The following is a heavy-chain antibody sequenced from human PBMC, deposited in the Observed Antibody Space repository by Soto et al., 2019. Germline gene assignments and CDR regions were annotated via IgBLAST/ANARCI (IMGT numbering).Heavy chain of an antibody. CDR3: ARERREAAFDI. D-gene: IGHD1-26*01. CDR1: GFTFSSYA. J-gene: IGHJ3*02. Sequence: GGSLRLSCAASGFTFSSYAMHWVRQAPGKGLEWVAVISYDGSNKYYADSVKGRFTISRDNSKNTLYLQMNSLRAEDTAVYYCARERREAAFDIWGQGTRVTVSS. CDR2: ISYDGSNK. V-gene: IGHV3-30-3*01.